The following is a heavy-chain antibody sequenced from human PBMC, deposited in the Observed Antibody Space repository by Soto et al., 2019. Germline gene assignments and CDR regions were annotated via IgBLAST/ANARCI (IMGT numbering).Heavy chain of an antibody. D-gene: IGHD3-9*01. J-gene: IGHJ3*02. CDR1: GGSFSGYY. V-gene: IGHV4-59*01. CDR3: ARESRYYDILTGYGLDAFDI. Sequence: PSETLSLTCAVYGGSFSGYYWSWIRQPPGKGLEWIGYIYYSGSTNYNPSLKSRVTISVDTSKNQFSLKLSSVTAADTAVYYCARESRYYDILTGYGLDAFDIWGQGTMVTVSS. CDR2: IYYSGST.